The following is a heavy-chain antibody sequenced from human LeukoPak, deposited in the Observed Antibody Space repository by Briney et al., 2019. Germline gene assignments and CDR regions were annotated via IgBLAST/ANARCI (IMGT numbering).Heavy chain of an antibody. CDR3: ARVLRPAFWSDKGYFDY. J-gene: IGHJ4*02. CDR2: INAGNGNT. CDR1: GYTFTSYA. D-gene: IGHD3-3*01. Sequence: ASVKVSCKASGYTFTSYAMHWVRQAPGQRLEWMGWINAGNGNTKYSQKFQGRVTITRDTSASTAYMELRSLRSDDTAVYYCARVLRPAFWSDKGYFDYWGQGTLVTVSS. V-gene: IGHV1-3*01.